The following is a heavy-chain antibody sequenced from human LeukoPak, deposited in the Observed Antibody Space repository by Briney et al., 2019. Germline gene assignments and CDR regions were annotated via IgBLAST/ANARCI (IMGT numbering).Heavy chain of an antibody. CDR2: INPSGGST. J-gene: IGHJ2*01. Sequence: ASVKVSCKASGYTFTGYYMHWVRQAPGQGLEWMGIINPSGGSTSYAQKFQGRVTMTRDTSTSTVYMELSSLRSEDTAMYYCARDRSGYFDLWGRGTLVTVSS. CDR3: ARDRSGYFDL. CDR1: GYTFTGYY. V-gene: IGHV1-46*01.